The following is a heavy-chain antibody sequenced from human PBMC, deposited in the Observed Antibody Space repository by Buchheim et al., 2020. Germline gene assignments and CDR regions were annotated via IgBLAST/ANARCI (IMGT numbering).Heavy chain of an antibody. CDR3: AKDFFPGEIRSIAAAGPLFDY. J-gene: IGHJ4*02. Sequence: EVQLVESGGGLVQPGGSLRLSCAASGFTFSSYAMSWVRQAPGKGLEWVSAISGSGGSTYYADSVKGRFTISRDNSKNTLYLQMNSLRAEDTAVYYCAKDFFPGEIRSIAAAGPLFDYWGQGTL. V-gene: IGHV3-23*04. CDR1: GFTFSSYA. CDR2: ISGSGGST. D-gene: IGHD6-13*01.